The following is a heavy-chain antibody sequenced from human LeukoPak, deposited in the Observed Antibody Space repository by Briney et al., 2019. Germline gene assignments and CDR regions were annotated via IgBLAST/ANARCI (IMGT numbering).Heavy chain of an antibody. J-gene: IGHJ4*02. CDR3: ARDLGLFTMVRGARDY. CDR1: GYTFTSYG. CDR2: ISAYNGNT. V-gene: IGHV1-18*01. D-gene: IGHD3-10*01. Sequence: ASVKVSCKASGYTFTSYGISWVRQAPGQGLEWMGWISAYNGNTNYAQKLQGRVTMTTDTSTSTAYMELRSLRSDDTAVYYCARDLGLFTMVRGARDYWGQGTLVTVSS.